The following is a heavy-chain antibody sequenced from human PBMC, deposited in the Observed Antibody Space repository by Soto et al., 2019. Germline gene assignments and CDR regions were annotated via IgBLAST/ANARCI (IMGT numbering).Heavy chain of an antibody. Sequence: QVQLVQSGAEVKKPGSSVKVSCKASGGTFSSYAISWVRQAPGQGLEWMGWISAYNGNTNYAQKLQGRVTMTTDTSTSTAYMELRSLRSDDTAVYYCARDIPIFGVAADAFDIWGQGTMVTVSS. CDR2: ISAYNGNT. CDR1: GGTFSSYA. CDR3: ARDIPIFGVAADAFDI. D-gene: IGHD3-3*01. V-gene: IGHV1-18*01. J-gene: IGHJ3*02.